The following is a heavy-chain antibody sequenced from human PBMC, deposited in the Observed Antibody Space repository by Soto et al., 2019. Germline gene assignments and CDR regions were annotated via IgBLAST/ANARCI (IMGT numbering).Heavy chain of an antibody. J-gene: IGHJ2*01. D-gene: IGHD3-16*02. Sequence: EVQLLESGGGLVQPGGSLRLSCAASGFAFSSYAMTWFRQAQGKGLQWVSLISDSGGTTFYADSVKGRFTISRDNSKNTVYLQMNSLRAEDTALYYWAKDRYPSRYWYFDLWGRGTLVTVSS. V-gene: IGHV3-23*01. CDR1: GFAFSSYA. CDR2: ISDSGGTT. CDR3: AKDRYPSRYWYFDL.